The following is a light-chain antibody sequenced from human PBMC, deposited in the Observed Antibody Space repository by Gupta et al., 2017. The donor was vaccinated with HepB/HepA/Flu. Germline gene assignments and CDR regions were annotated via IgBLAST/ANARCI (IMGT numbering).Light chain of an antibody. Sequence: EIVLTQSPATLSLSPGEGATLSCGASQSVGSYLAWYHQKPGQAPRLLIYDASNRATGIPARFSGSGSGTDFTLTISSLEPEDFAVYYCQQRSNWPITFGQGTRLEIK. CDR2: DAS. CDR1: QSVGSY. V-gene: IGKV3-11*01. J-gene: IGKJ5*01. CDR3: QQRSNWPIT.